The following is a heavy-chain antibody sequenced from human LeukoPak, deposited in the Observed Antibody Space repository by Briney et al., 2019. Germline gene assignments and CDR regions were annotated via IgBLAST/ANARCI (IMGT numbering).Heavy chain of an antibody. CDR2: ICTSGST. CDR3: ARESRWFGEFDP. V-gene: IGHV4-61*02. J-gene: IGHJ5*02. D-gene: IGHD3-10*01. Sequence: SETLSLTCTVSGGSISSGNYYWSWIRQPAGKGLEWIGRICTSGSTNYNPSLKSRVTISLDTPKNQFSLRLSSVTAADTAMYYCARESRWFGEFDPWGQGTLVTVSS. CDR1: GGSISSGNYY.